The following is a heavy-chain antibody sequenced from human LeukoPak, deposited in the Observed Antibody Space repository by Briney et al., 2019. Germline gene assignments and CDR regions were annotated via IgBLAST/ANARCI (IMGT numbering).Heavy chain of an antibody. CDR3: ARVQRELRTTWGFDY. Sequence: PETLSLTCTVSGGSISSYYWGWIRQPPGKGLEWIGYIYYSGSTNYNPSLKSRVTISVDTSKNQFSLKLSSVTAADTAVYYCARVQRELRTTWGFDYWGQGTLVTVSS. V-gene: IGHV4-59*01. CDR2: IYYSGST. J-gene: IGHJ4*02. CDR1: GGSISSYY. D-gene: IGHD1-26*01.